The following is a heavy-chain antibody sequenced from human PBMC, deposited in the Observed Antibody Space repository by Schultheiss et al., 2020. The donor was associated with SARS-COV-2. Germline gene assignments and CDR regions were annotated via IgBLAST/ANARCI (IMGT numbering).Heavy chain of an antibody. CDR2: IKSNADGGTT. J-gene: IGHJ4*02. CDR1: GFSFSIAW. CDR3: TTDY. V-gene: IGHV3-15*07. Sequence: GGSLRLSCAASGFSFSIAWMNWVRQAPGKGLEWVGRIKSNADGGTTDYATPVKGRFTISRDDSKNTLFLQLNSLKTEDTAVYYCTTDYWGQGTLVTVSS.